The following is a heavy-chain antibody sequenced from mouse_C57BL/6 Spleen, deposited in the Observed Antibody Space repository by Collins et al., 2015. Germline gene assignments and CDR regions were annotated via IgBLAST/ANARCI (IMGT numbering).Heavy chain of an antibody. J-gene: IGHJ4*01. Sequence: EVQLQQSGPELVKPGASVKISCKASGYTFTDYYLNWVRQSHGKSLEWIGDIDPNNGGTSYNQKFKGKATLTVDKSSSTVYMELRSLTSEDSAVYYCAREGGFYYDPMDYWGQGTSVTVSS. CDR2: IDPNNGGT. D-gene: IGHD2-4*01. CDR3: AREGGFYYDPMDY. V-gene: IGHV1-26*01. CDR1: GYTFTDYY.